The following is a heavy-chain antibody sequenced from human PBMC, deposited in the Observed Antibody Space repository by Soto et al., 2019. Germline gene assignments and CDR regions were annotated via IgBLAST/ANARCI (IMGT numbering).Heavy chain of an antibody. J-gene: IGHJ4*02. D-gene: IGHD5-12*01. V-gene: IGHV1-69*12. Sequence: QVQLVQSGAEVRQPASSVKVSCKTSGGTLSSYAISWLRQAPGQGLEWMGGIVPIVDTSTYAQKFQGRVTITADESTSTVYMELSSLRSDDTAVYYCVRVVAIPGYPDNWGQGTLVTVSS. CDR2: IVPIVDTS. CDR3: VRVVAIPGYPDN. CDR1: GGTLSSYA.